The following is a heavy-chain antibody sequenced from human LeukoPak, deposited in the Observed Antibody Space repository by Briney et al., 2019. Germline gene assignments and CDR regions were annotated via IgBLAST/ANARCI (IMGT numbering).Heavy chain of an antibody. J-gene: IGHJ1*01. CDR2: INHSGST. V-gene: IGHV4-34*01. Sequence: SETLSLTCAVYGGSFSGYYWSWLRQPPGKGLEWIGEINHSGSTNYNPSLKSRVTISVDTSKNQFSLKLSSVTAADTAVYYCARARRGGRGYFQHWGQGTLVTVSS. CDR1: GGSFSGYY. CDR3: ARARRGGRGYFQH. D-gene: IGHD3-10*01.